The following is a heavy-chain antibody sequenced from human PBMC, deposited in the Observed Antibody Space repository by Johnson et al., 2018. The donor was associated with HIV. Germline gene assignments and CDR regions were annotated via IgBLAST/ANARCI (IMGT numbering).Heavy chain of an antibody. CDR1: GFTFSSYA. D-gene: IGHD1-1*01. CDR2: ISYDESNK. Sequence: QMQLVESGGGVVQPGRSLRLSCAASGFTFSSYAMHWVRQAPGKGLEWVAVISYDESNKYYADSVKGRFTISRDNSKNTLYLQMSSLGAEDTAVYYCAKDQSLIGTGHDTFDIWGQGTMVTVSS. CDR3: AKDQSLIGTGHDTFDI. J-gene: IGHJ3*02. V-gene: IGHV3-30*04.